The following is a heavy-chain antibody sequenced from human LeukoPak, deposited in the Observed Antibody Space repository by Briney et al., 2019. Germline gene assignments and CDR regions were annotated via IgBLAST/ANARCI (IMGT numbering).Heavy chain of an antibody. Sequence: GGSLRLSCAASGFTFSSYSMNWVRQAPGKGLQWVGRIKSKTDGGTTDYAAPVKGRFTISRDDSKNMLYLQMNSLKTEDTAVYYCTSYTTGTTLVEYWGQGTLVTVSS. CDR1: GFTFSSYS. D-gene: IGHD1-1*01. CDR2: IKSKTDGGTT. V-gene: IGHV3-15*01. J-gene: IGHJ4*02. CDR3: TSYTTGTTLVEY.